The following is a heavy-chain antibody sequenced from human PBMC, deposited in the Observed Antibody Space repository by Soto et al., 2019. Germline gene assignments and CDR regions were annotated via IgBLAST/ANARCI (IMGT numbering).Heavy chain of an antibody. CDR2: IYYSGST. D-gene: IGHD3-10*01. Sequence: PSETLSLTCAVYGGSFSGYYWSWIRQPPGKGLEWIGYIYYSGSTYYNPSLKSRVTISVDTSKNQFSLKLSSVTAADTAVYYCARAARGWRQSFDYWGQGTLVTVSS. V-gene: IGHV4-30-4*08. CDR1: GGSFSGYY. J-gene: IGHJ4*02. CDR3: ARAARGWRQSFDY.